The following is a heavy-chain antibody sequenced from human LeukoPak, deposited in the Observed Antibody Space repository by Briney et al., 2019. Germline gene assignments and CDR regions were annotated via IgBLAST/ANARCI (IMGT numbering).Heavy chain of an antibody. V-gene: IGHV1-18*01. Sequence: ASVKVSCKASGYTFTSYDINWVRQATGQGLEWMGWISAYNGNTNYAQKLQGRVTMTTDTSTSTAYMELRSLRSDDTAVYYCAREPLGCSSTSCYSDAFDIWGQGTMVTVSS. CDR3: AREPLGCSSTSCYSDAFDI. CDR1: GYTFTSYD. J-gene: IGHJ3*02. D-gene: IGHD2-2*01. CDR2: ISAYNGNT.